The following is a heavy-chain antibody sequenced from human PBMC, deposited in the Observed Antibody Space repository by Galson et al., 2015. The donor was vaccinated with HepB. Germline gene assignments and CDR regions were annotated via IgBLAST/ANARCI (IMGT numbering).Heavy chain of an antibody. J-gene: IGHJ4*02. Sequence: SLRLSCAASGFTFSSYAMHWVRQAPGKGLEWVAVISYDGSNKYYADSVKGRFTISRDNSKNTLYLQMNSLRAEDTAVYYCARPVVPAAPPGYWGQGTLVTVSS. CDR1: GFTFSSYA. CDR3: ARPVVPAAPPGY. CDR2: ISYDGSNK. D-gene: IGHD2-2*01. V-gene: IGHV3-30-3*01.